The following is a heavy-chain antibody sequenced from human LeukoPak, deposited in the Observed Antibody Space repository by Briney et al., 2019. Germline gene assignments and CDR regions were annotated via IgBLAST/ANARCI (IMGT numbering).Heavy chain of an antibody. D-gene: IGHD2-21*02. CDR1: GYTFTGYY. CDR2: INPNRGGT. V-gene: IGHV1-2*02. Sequence: ASVKVSCKASGYTFTGYYMHWVRQAPGQGLGWMGWINPNRGGTNYAQKFQGRVTMTRDTSISTAYMELSRLRSDDTAVYYCARVYSQVVTAPLFDYWGQGTLVTVSS. CDR3: ARVYSQVVTAPLFDY. J-gene: IGHJ4*02.